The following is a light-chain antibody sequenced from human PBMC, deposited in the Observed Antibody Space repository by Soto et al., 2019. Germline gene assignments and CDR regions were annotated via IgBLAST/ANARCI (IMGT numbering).Light chain of an antibody. Sequence: QSVLTQPPSASGTPGQSLTISCSGSSSNIGNNYVSWYQQLPGTAPKLLIYDNNKRPSGIPDRFSGSKSGTSGTLDITGLQTGDEADYYCATWDYSLTGEVFGGGTKLTVL. CDR2: DNN. V-gene: IGLV1-51*01. CDR1: SSNIGNNY. J-gene: IGLJ2*01. CDR3: ATWDYSLTGEV.